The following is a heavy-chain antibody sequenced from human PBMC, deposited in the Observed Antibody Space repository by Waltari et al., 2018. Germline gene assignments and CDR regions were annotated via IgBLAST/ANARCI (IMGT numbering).Heavy chain of an antibody. D-gene: IGHD3-16*01. CDR3: AKDLHWGQSDY. Sequence: EVQLVESGGGLVQPGGSLRLTCAASGFHFSSFWMYWVRQVPGEGLVWVARIKNDGSDSGYADSVKGRFTISRDNAKNTLYLEMNSLRVEDTAVYYCAKDLHWGQSDYWGQGTLVTVSS. V-gene: IGHV3-74*01. CDR1: GFHFSSFW. J-gene: IGHJ4*02. CDR2: IKNDGSDS.